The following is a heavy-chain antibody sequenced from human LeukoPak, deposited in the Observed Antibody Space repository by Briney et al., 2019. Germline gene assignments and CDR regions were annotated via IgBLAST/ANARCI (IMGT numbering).Heavy chain of an antibody. V-gene: IGHV4-61*01. J-gene: IGHJ4*02. CDR3: ARVRDSSGWYGGDY. D-gene: IGHD6-19*01. CDR2: IYYSGST. Sequence: SETLSLTCTVSGGSVSSGSYYWSWIRQPPGKGLEGMGYIYYSGSTNYNPSLKSRVTISVDTSKNQFSLKLSSVTAADTAVYYCARVRDSSGWYGGDYWGQGTLVTVSS. CDR1: GGSVSSGSYY.